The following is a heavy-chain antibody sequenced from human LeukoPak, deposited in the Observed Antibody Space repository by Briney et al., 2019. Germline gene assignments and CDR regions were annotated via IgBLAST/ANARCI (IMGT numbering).Heavy chain of an antibody. D-gene: IGHD2-15*01. CDR2: INPNSGGT. Sequence: ASVKVSCKASGYTFTGYFMHWVRQAPGQGLGWMGWINPNSGGTNYAQKFQGRVTLTRDTSISTAYMELSRLRSDDTAVYYCAREEGIVVVVARSSAFDIWGQGTMVTVSS. CDR3: AREEGIVVVVARSSAFDI. J-gene: IGHJ3*02. CDR1: GYTFTGYF. V-gene: IGHV1-2*02.